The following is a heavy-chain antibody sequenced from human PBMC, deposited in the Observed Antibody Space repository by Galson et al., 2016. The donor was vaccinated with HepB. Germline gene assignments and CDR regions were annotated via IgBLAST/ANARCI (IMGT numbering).Heavy chain of an antibody. CDR3: ARVIGWFAEISGVAFDS. CDR1: GFTFSSYS. Sequence: RLSCAASGFTFSSYSINWVRQAPGTGLEWVSSISRSSSYIYYADSVKGRLTIYRDNAKNSVYLQMNSLRAEDTAAYYCARVIGWFAEISGVAFDSWGQGTMGTVSS. CDR2: ISRSSSYI. D-gene: IGHD3-10*01. V-gene: IGHV3-21*01. J-gene: IGHJ3*02.